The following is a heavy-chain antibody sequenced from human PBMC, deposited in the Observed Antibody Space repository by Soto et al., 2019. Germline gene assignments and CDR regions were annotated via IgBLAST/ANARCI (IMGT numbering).Heavy chain of an antibody. CDR3: ARVGYFSGGSCRFYYYYGMDV. Sequence: ASVKVSCKASGYTFTSYYMHWVRQAPGQGLEWMGWISAYNGNTNYAQKHQGRVTMTTDTSTSTAYMELRSLRSDDTAVYYCARVGYFSGGSCRFYYYYGMDVWGQGTTVTVSS. D-gene: IGHD2-15*01. J-gene: IGHJ6*02. CDR2: ISAYNGNT. V-gene: IGHV1-18*04. CDR1: GYTFTSYY.